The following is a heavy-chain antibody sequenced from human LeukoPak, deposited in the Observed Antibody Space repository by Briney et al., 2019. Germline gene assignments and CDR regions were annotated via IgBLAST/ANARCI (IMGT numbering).Heavy chain of an antibody. CDR3: AKKSGMQLRQWWFGS. D-gene: IGHD5-18*01. CDR2: ISGSGGST. CDR1: GFTFSSYA. J-gene: IGHJ5*01. Sequence: PGGSLRLSCAASGFTFSSYAMSWVRQAPGKGLEWVSAISGSGGSTYYADSVKGRFTISRDNSKNTLYLQMNSLRAEDTAVYYCAKKSGMQLRQWWFGSWGQGTLVTVSS. V-gene: IGHV3-23*01.